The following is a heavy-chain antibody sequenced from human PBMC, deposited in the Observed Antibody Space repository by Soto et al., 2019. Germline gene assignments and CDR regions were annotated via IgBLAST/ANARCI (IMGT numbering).Heavy chain of an antibody. CDR2: MNPNSGNT. J-gene: IGHJ5*02. V-gene: IGHV1-8*01. CDR3: ARGVGWLRSNNWFDP. D-gene: IGHD5-12*01. Sequence: ASVKVSCKASGYTFTSYDINWVRQATGQGLEWMGWMNPNSGNTDYAQKFQGRVTMTRNTSISTAYMELSSLRSEDTAVYYCARGVGWLRSNNWFDPWGQGTLVTVSS. CDR1: GYTFTSYD.